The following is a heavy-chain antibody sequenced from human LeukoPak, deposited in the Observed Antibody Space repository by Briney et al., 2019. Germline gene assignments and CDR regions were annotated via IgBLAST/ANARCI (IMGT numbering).Heavy chain of an antibody. Sequence: GGSLSPSCAVSGFTSNSHATNWVRQAPGKGLEWVSAISGSGGSTFYADSVKGRFTISRDNSRNVVYLQMNSLRAEDTAVYYCAKDFCMVRGVTCRWWSQGTLVTVSS. CDR2: ISGSGGST. V-gene: IGHV3-23*01. D-gene: IGHD3-10*01. CDR3: AKDFCMVRGVTCRW. CDR1: GFTSNSHA. J-gene: IGHJ4*02.